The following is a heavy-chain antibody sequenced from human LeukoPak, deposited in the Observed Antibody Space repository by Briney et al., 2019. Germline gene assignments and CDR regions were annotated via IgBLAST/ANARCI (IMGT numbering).Heavy chain of an antibody. CDR2: INSDGSST. V-gene: IGHV3-74*01. Sequence: GGSLRLSCAASGFTFSSYWMHWVRQAPGKGLVWVSRINSDGSSTSYADSVKGRLTISRDNAKNTLYLQMNSLRVEDTAVYYCARGLVIADYFDYWGQGTLVTVSS. CDR3: ARGLVIADYFDY. J-gene: IGHJ4*02. D-gene: IGHD2-15*01. CDR1: GFTFSSYW.